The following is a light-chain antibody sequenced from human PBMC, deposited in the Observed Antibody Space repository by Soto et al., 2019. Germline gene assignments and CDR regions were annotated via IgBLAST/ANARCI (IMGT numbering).Light chain of an antibody. CDR1: RSLVYSDGNAY. V-gene: IGKV2-30*01. CDR2: KAS. J-gene: IGKJ1*01. Sequence: DVVMTQSPLSLPVTLGQPASISCRSSRSLVYSDGNAYLNWFQQRPGQSPRRLIYKASNRDSGVPDRFSGSGSGTDFTLQISRVEAEDVGVYYCMQATHLPPTFGRGTRVEIK. CDR3: MQATHLPPT.